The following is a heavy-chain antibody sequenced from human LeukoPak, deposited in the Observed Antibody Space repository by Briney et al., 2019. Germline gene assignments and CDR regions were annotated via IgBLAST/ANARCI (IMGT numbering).Heavy chain of an antibody. Sequence: SSETLSLTCAVSGGSISSYYWSWIRQPAGKGLERIGRIYTSGSTNYNPSLKSRVTMSVDTSKNQFSLKLSSVTAADTAVYYCGRDGVLLWFGEEANWFDPWGQGTLVTVSS. CDR2: IYTSGST. J-gene: IGHJ5*02. CDR1: GGSISSYY. V-gene: IGHV4-4*07. D-gene: IGHD3-10*01. CDR3: GRDGVLLWFGEEANWFDP.